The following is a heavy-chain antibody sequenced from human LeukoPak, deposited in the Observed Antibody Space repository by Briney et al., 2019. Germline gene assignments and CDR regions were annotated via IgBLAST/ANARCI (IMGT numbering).Heavy chain of an antibody. CDR1: GXTFSGSD. CDR3: TTYRSGHY. V-gene: IGHV3-73*01. J-gene: IGHJ4*02. D-gene: IGHD6-19*01. CDR2: ITTKPDNYAT. Sequence: GGSLRLSCAASGXTFSGSDIHWVRQASGKGPEWVGRITTKPDNYATAYAASVKGRFTISRDDSESTAYLQMNSLKTEDTAVYYCTTYRSGHYWGQGTLVTVSS.